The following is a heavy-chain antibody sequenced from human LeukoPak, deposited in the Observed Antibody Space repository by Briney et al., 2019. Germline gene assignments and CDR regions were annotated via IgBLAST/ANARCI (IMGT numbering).Heavy chain of an antibody. CDR3: VRWQSGSMFHPP. Sequence: KSSGTPSPTFTVSGGSISSSRHYWGWIRQPPRKGLGWIGSIYYSGTTAYNPSLKSRVTISVDTSKNQFSLKLSSVTAADTAVYYCVRWQSGSMFHPPWGQGTLVTVSS. J-gene: IGHJ5*02. D-gene: IGHD5-24*01. V-gene: IGHV4-39*05. CDR1: GGSISSSRHY. CDR2: IYYSGTT.